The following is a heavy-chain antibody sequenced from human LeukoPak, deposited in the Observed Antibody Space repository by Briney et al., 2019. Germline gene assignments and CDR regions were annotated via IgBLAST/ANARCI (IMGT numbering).Heavy chain of an antibody. CDR2: ISGSGGST. CDR1: GFTFSSYA. CDR3: ARGKWFGEYIRYFDL. D-gene: IGHD3-10*01. V-gene: IGHV3-23*01. Sequence: PGGSLRLPCAASGFTFSSYAMSWVRQAPGKGLEWVSAISGSGGSTYYADSVKGRFTISRDNAKNSLYLQMNSLRAEDTAVYYCARGKWFGEYIRYFDLWGRGTLVTVSS. J-gene: IGHJ2*01.